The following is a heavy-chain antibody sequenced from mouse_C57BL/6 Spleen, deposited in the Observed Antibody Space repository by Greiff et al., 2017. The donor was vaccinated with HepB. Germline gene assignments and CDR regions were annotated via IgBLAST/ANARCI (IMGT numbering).Heavy chain of an antibody. CDR1: GYTFTSYT. Sequence: QVQLQQSGAELARPGASVKMSCKASGYTFTSYTMHWVKQRPGQGLEWIGYINPSRGYTKYNHKFKDKATLTADKSSSTAYMQLSSLTSEDSAVYYCARSGYRNYFDYWGQGTTLTVSS. CDR2: INPSRGYT. D-gene: IGHD2-14*01. V-gene: IGHV1-4*01. J-gene: IGHJ2*01. CDR3: ARSGYRNYFDY.